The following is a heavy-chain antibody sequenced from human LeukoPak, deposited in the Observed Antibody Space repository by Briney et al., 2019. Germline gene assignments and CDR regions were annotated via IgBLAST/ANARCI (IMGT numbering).Heavy chain of an antibody. J-gene: IGHJ5*02. CDR3: ARDYGSGSYSP. Sequence: SETLSLTCTVSGYSISSGYYWGWIRQPPGKGLEWIGSIYHSGSTYYNPSLKSRVTISVDTSKNQFSLKLSSVTAADTAVYYCARDYGSGSYSPWGQGTLVTVSS. V-gene: IGHV4-38-2*02. D-gene: IGHD3-10*01. CDR1: GYSISSGYY. CDR2: IYHSGST.